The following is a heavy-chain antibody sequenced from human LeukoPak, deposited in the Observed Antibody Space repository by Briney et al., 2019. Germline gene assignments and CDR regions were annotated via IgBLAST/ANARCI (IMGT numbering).Heavy chain of an antibody. D-gene: IGHD3-16*01. J-gene: IGHJ4*02. V-gene: IGHV3-21*01. CDR1: TFTFSSDS. Sequence: GGSLRLSCAASTFTFSSDSMNWVRQAPGKGLEWVSSISSSSSYIYYADSVKGRFTISRDNAKNSLYLQMNSLRAEDTAVYYCAREGDLYGYYFDYWGQGTLVTVSS. CDR3: AREGDLYGYYFDY. CDR2: ISSSSSYI.